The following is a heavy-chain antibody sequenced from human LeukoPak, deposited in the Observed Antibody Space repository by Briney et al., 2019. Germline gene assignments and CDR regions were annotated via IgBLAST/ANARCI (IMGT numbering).Heavy chain of an antibody. V-gene: IGHV4-61*02. J-gene: IGHJ4*02. CDR2: IYTSGIT. D-gene: IGHD2-2*02. Sequence: TSSETLSLXCTVSGGSISSGSYYWSWSRQPAGKGLEWIGRIYTSGITNYNPSLKSRVTISVDTSKNQFSLKLSSVTAADTAVYYCARDRYCSSTSCYNFDYWGQGTLVTVSS. CDR3: ARDRYCSSTSCYNFDY. CDR1: GGSISSGSYY.